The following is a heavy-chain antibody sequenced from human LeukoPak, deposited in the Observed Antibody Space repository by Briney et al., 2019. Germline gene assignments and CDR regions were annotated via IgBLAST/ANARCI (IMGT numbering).Heavy chain of an antibody. D-gene: IGHD6-19*01. V-gene: IGHV3-23*01. CDR2: ISGSGGST. CDR3: TSTSGWYPRFDY. Sequence: GASLRLSCAASGFTFSSYAMSWVRQAPGKGLEWVSAISGSGGSTYYADSVKGRFTISRDNSKNTLYLQMNSPRAEDTAVYYCTSTSGWYPRFDYWGQGTLVTVSS. CDR1: GFTFSSYA. J-gene: IGHJ4*02.